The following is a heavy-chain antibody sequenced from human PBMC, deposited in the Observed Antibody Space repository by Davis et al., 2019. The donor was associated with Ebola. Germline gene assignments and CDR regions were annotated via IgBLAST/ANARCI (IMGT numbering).Heavy chain of an antibody. CDR3: VRTSRDGYNPFIDY. V-gene: IGHV1-2*02. D-gene: IGHD5-24*01. CDR1: GYTFTGYY. CDR2: INPNSGGT. J-gene: IGHJ4*02. Sequence: ASVKVSCKASGYTFTGYYMHWVRQAPGQGLEWMGWINPNSGGTDYAQKFQGRVTMTRDTSISTAYMELSRLRSDDTAVYYCVRTSRDGYNPFIDYWGQGTLVTVSS.